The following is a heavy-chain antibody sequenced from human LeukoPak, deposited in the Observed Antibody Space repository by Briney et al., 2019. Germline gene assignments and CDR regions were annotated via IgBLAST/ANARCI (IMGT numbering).Heavy chain of an antibody. CDR1: GYTFTGYY. D-gene: IGHD2-2*02. V-gene: IGHV1-2*02. J-gene: IGHJ4*02. Sequence: ASVKVSCTASGYTFTGYYMHWVRQAPGQGLEWMGWINPNSGGTNYAQKFQGRVTMTRDTSISTAYMELSRLRSDDTAVYYCARERTMGYCSSTSCYMSYGYWGQGTLVTVSS. CDR2: INPNSGGT. CDR3: ARERTMGYCSSTSCYMSYGY.